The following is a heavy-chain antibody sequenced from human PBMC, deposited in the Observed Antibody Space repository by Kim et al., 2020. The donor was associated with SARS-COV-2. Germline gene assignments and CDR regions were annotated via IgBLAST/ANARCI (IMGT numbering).Heavy chain of an antibody. Sequence: YYTPPPRSRVTISVDTSKTQFSLKLSSVTAADTAVYYCARENIVATSFDYWGQGTLVTVSS. CDR3: ARENIVATSFDY. D-gene: IGHD5-12*01. V-gene: IGHV4-31*02. J-gene: IGHJ4*02.